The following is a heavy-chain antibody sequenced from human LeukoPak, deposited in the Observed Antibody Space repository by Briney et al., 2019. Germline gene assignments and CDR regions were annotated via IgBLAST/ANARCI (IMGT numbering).Heavy chain of an antibody. CDR1: GFTFSSYA. V-gene: IGHV3-23*01. CDR2: ISGSGGST. Sequence: PGGSLRLSCAASGFTFSSYAMSWVRQAPGKGLEWVSAISGSGGSTYYADSVKGRFTISRDNSKNTLYLQMNSLRAEDTAVYYCARERVTMIVVAQWDAFDIWGQGTMVTVSS. CDR3: ARERVTMIVVAQWDAFDI. D-gene: IGHD3-22*01. J-gene: IGHJ3*02.